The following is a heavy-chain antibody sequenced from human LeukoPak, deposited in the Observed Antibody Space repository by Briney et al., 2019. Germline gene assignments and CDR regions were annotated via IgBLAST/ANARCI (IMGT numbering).Heavy chain of an antibody. CDR2: IRYDGGNK. CDR3: AKGVVVPAAFDWFDP. J-gene: IGHJ5*02. V-gene: IGHV3-30*02. Sequence: PGGSLRLSCAASGFTFSSYGMHWVRQAPGKGLEWVAFIRYDGGNKYYADSVKGRFTISRDNSKNTLYLQMNSLRAEDTAVYYCAKGVVVPAAFDWFDPWGQGTLVTVSS. CDR1: GFTFSSYG. D-gene: IGHD2-2*01.